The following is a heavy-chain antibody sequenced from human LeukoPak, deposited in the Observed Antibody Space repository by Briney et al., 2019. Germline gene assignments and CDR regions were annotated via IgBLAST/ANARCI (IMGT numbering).Heavy chain of an antibody. V-gene: IGHV4-30-4*01. CDR3: AREVSRWPYYFDY. CDR1: GGSISSGDYY. J-gene: IGHJ4*02. Sequence: SQTLSLTCTVSGGSISSGDYYWSWIRQPPGRGLEWIGYIYYSGSTYYNPSLKSRVTISVDTSKNQFSLKLSSVTAADTAVYYCAREVSRWPYYFDYWGQGTLVTVSS. CDR2: IYYSGST. D-gene: IGHD4-23*01.